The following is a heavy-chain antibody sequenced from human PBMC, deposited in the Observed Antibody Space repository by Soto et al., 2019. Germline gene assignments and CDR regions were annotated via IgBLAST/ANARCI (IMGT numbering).Heavy chain of an antibody. J-gene: IGHJ6*02. CDR3: AREVRIAAAEGYYYYGMDV. D-gene: IGHD6-13*01. V-gene: IGHV3-48*02. CDR2: ISSSSSTI. Sequence: EVQLVESGGGLVQPGGSLRLSCAASGFTFSSYSMNWVRQAPGKGLERVSYISSSSSTIYYADSVKGRFTISRDNAKNSLYLQMNSLRDEDTAVYYCAREVRIAAAEGYYYYGMDVWGQGTTVTVSS. CDR1: GFTFSSYS.